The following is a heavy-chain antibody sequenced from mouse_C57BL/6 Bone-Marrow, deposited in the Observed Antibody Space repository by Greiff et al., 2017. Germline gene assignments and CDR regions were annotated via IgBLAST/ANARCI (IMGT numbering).Heavy chain of an antibody. D-gene: IGHD1-1*01. CDR2: IDPSDSYT. Sequence: QVQLKQPGAELVMPGASVKLSCKASGYTFTSYWMHWVKQRPGQGLEWIGEIDPSDSYTNYNQKFKGKSTLTVDKSSSTAYMQLSSLTSEDSAVYYCARSPHYYGSSLDWWGQGTTLTVSS. CDR1: GYTFTSYW. J-gene: IGHJ2*01. CDR3: ARSPHYYGSSLDW. V-gene: IGHV1-69*01.